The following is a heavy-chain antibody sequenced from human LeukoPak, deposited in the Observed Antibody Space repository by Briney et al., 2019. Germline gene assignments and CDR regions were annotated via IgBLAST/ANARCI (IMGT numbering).Heavy chain of an antibody. J-gene: IGHJ3*02. D-gene: IGHD6-19*01. CDR2: IYPADSDA. Sequence: GESLQISCKGSGYTFTNFWIAWVRQMPGKGLEWMGIIYPADSDARYSPSFQGQVTITADKSITNAYLRWSSLKASDTAIYYCARQLDGSGWVGHAFDTWGQGTVVTVSS. V-gene: IGHV5-51*01. CDR3: ARQLDGSGWVGHAFDT. CDR1: GYTFTNFW.